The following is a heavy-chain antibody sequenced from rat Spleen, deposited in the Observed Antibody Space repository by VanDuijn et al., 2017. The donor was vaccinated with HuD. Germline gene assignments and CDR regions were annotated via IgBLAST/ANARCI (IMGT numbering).Heavy chain of an antibody. CDR3: ATRDYFDY. CDR1: GFTFSDYN. J-gene: IGHJ2*01. CDR2: ISYEGSST. Sequence: EVQLVESGGGLVQPGRSLKLSCAASGFTFSDYNMAWVRQAPKKGLEWVASISYEGSSTYYGDSVKGRFTISRDNAKSTLYLQMDSLRSEDTATYYCATRDYFDYWGQGVMVTVSS. V-gene: IGHV5S10*01.